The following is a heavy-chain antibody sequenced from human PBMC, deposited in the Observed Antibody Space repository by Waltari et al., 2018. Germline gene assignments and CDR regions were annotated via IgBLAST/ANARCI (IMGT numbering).Heavy chain of an antibody. V-gene: IGHV3-33*01. CDR3: ARGFYYYDSSGSYYFDY. CDR1: GFTLSSYG. CDR2: IWYDRSNK. D-gene: IGHD3-22*01. J-gene: IGHJ4*02. Sequence: QVQLVESGGGVVQPGRSLRLSCAASGFTLSSYGMHWVRQAQGKGLEWVAVIWYDRSNKYYADSVKGRFTISRDNSKNTLYLQMNSLRAEDTAVYYCARGFYYYDSSGSYYFDYWGQGTLVTVSS.